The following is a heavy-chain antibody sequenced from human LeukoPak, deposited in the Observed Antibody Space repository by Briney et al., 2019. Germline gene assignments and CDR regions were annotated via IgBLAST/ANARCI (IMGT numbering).Heavy chain of an antibody. CDR1: GYSFIGFY. J-gene: IGHJ6*03. CDR3: ARGPNYYDSSGYYIYYYYIDV. CDR2: INPNSGGT. V-gene: IGHV1-2*02. D-gene: IGHD3-22*01. Sequence: ASVKVSCKASGYSFIGFYIHLVRQAPGQGLEWMGWINPNSGGTNYAQKFQGRVTMTRDTSISTAYMELSSLRSEDTAVYYCARGPNYYDSSGYYIYYYYIDVWGKGTTVTVSS.